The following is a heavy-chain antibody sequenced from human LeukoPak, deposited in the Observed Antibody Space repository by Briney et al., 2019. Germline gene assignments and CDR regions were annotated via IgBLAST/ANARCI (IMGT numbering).Heavy chain of an antibody. CDR2: INPSGCST. CDR3: ARVRKRITMIVVTKAEGWFDP. D-gene: IGHD3-22*01. CDR1: GYTFTSYY. Sequence: ASVKVSCKASGYTFTSYYMHWVRQAPGQGLEWMGIINPSGCSTNYAQKFQGRVTMTRDTSTSTVYMELSGLRSEDTAVYYCARVRKRITMIVVTKAEGWFDPWGQGTLVTVSS. J-gene: IGHJ5*02. V-gene: IGHV1-46*01.